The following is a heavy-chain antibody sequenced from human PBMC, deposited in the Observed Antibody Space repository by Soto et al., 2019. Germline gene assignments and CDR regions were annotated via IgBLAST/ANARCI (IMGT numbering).Heavy chain of an antibody. CDR1: GGTFSSYA. J-gene: IGHJ4*02. D-gene: IGHD5-12*01. V-gene: IGHV1-69*13. Sequence: SVKVSCKASGGTFSSYAISWVRQAPGQGLEWMGGIIPIFGTANYAQKFQGRVTITADESTSTAYMELSSLRSEDTAVYYCARDGGDGYHRGFVYWGQGTLVTAPQ. CDR3: ARDGGDGYHRGFVY. CDR2: IIPIFGTA.